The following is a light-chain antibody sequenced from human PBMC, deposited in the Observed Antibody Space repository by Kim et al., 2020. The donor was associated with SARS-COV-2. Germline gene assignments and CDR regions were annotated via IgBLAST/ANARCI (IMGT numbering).Light chain of an antibody. V-gene: IGKV3-20*01. CDR1: QSVTSSY. J-gene: IGKJ5*01. CDR2: GAS. Sequence: EIVLTQSPGSLSLSPGERATLSCRASQSVTSSYVAWYQHKPGQAPRLLIYGASSRATGIPDRVSGSGSGTGFTLTISRLEPEDFAVYYCQQFGASPITFGQGTRLEIK. CDR3: QQFGASPIT.